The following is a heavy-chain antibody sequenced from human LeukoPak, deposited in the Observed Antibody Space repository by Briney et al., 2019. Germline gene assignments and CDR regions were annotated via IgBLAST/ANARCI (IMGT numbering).Heavy chain of an antibody. Sequence: GGPLRLSCAASGFTFSSYAMSWVRQAPGKGLEWVSAISGSGGSTYYADSVKGRFTISRDNSRNTLYLQMNSLRAEDTAVYYCAKGERYFDWLPIYYFDYWGQGTLVTVSS. V-gene: IGHV3-23*01. CDR3: AKGERYFDWLPIYYFDY. CDR1: GFTFSSYA. D-gene: IGHD3-9*01. CDR2: ISGSGGST. J-gene: IGHJ4*02.